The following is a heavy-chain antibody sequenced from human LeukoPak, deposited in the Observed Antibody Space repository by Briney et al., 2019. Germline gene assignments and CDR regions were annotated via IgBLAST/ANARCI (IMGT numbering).Heavy chain of an antibody. CDR2: IYSGDIT. CDR3: ARGATTTVTTDY. V-gene: IGHV3-66*01. Sequence: GGSLRLSCAASGFTVSSNYMSWVRQASGKGLEWVSVIYSGDITYYADSVKGRFTISRDNSKNTLYLQMNSLRAEDTAVYYCARGATTTVTTDYWGQGTLVTVSS. D-gene: IGHD4-17*01. CDR1: GFTVSSNY. J-gene: IGHJ4*02.